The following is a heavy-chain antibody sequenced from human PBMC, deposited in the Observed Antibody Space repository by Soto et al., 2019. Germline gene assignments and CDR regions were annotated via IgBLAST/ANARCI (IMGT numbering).Heavy chain of an antibody. Sequence: QVQLVQSGAEVTKPGASVRVSCKTSGYTFTSYDINWVRQVTGQGLEWMGWMNPNSGYTGHTQKFQGRVTMTRDTSPSTAYMELSSLRSEATAVYYCARTAGDLDYWGQGTLVTVSS. J-gene: IGHJ4*02. V-gene: IGHV1-8*01. CDR3: ARTAGDLDY. CDR2: MNPNSGYT. CDR1: GYTFTSYD. D-gene: IGHD4-17*01.